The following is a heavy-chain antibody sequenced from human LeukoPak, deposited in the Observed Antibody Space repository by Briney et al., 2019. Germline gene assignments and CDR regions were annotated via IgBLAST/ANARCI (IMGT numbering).Heavy chain of an antibody. CDR3: ARERVYDSSGYYYYYYMDV. J-gene: IGHJ6*03. V-gene: IGHV3-20*04. CDR1: GFSFNDYG. CDR2: ITWNSDTT. D-gene: IGHD3-22*01. Sequence: GGSLRLSCAASGFSFNDYGMIWVRQIPGKGLEWVSGITWNSDTTDYADSVKGRFNIFRDNGKNYLYLQMNNLRAEDTAVYYCARERVYDSSGYYYYYYMDVWGKGTTVTVSS.